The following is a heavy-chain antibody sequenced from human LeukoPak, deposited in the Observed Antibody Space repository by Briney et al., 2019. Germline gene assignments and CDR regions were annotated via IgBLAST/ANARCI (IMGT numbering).Heavy chain of an antibody. CDR3: AGEGIGHGAFDI. Sequence: GGSLRLSCAASGFTFSSYAMHWVRQAPGKGLEWVAVISYDGSNKYYADSVKGRFTVSRDNSKNTLYLQMNSLRAEDTAVYYCAGEGIGHGAFDIWGQGIMVTVSS. J-gene: IGHJ3*02. CDR2: ISYDGSNK. V-gene: IGHV3-30*04. D-gene: IGHD2-21*01. CDR1: GFTFSSYA.